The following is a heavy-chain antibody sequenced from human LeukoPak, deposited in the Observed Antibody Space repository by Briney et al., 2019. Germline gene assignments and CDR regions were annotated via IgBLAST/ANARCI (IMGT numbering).Heavy chain of an antibody. V-gene: IGHV1-8*01. CDR3: TRDPYYYDSSGYGRDAFDI. Sequence: ASVKVSCKASGYTFTSYDINWLRQATGQPLEWMGWMNANSGNTGYAQKFQGRVSMARNTSITTAYMVLRSLRSEDTAVYYCTRDPYYYDSSGYGRDAFDIWGQGTMVTVSS. CDR2: MNANSGNT. CDR1: GYTFTSYD. D-gene: IGHD3-22*01. J-gene: IGHJ3*02.